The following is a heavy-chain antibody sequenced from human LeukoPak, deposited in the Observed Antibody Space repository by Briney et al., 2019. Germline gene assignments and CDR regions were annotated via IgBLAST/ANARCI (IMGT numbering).Heavy chain of an antibody. Sequence: PSETLSLTCAVYGGSFSGYYWSWIRQPPGKGLEWIGEINHSGSTNYNPSLKSRVTISVDTSKNQFSLKLSSVTAADTAVYYCARRLLWFVSWFDPWGQGTLVTVSS. J-gene: IGHJ5*02. CDR3: ARRLLWFVSWFDP. CDR1: GGSFSGYY. V-gene: IGHV4-34*01. CDR2: INHSGST. D-gene: IGHD3-10*01.